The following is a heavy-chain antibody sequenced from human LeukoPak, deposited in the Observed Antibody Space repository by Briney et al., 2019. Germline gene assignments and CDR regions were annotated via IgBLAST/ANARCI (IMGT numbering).Heavy chain of an antibody. J-gene: IGHJ5*02. Sequence: ASVKVSCKASGGTCSSYAISWVRQAPGQGLEWMGRIIPILGIANYAQKFQGRVTITADKSTSTAYMELSSLRSEDTAVYYCARDLSRYCSSTSCQNWFDPWGQGTLVTVSS. V-gene: IGHV1-69*04. CDR3: ARDLSRYCSSTSCQNWFDP. CDR1: GGTCSSYA. CDR2: IIPILGIA. D-gene: IGHD2-2*01.